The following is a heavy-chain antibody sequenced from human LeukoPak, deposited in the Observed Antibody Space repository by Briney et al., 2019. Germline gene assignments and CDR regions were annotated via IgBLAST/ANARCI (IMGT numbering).Heavy chain of an antibody. Sequence: TSETLSLTCAVSGVSISSGGYSWSWIRQPPGKGPEWIGYIYHSGSTYYNPSLKSRVTISVDRSKNQFSLKLSSVTAADTAVYYCARGSDKRAFDIWGQGTMVTVSS. CDR2: IYHSGST. J-gene: IGHJ3*02. CDR3: ARGSDKRAFDI. D-gene: IGHD2-21*02. V-gene: IGHV4-30-2*01. CDR1: GVSISSGGYS.